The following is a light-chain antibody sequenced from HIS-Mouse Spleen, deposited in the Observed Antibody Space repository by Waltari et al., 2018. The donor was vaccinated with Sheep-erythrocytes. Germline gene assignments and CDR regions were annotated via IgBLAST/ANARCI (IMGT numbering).Light chain of an antibody. CDR1: QGISSW. CDR3: QQANSFPIT. V-gene: IGKV1-12*01. CDR2: AAS. Sequence: DIQLTQSSSSVSASVGDIVTITCRASQGISSWLVWYQQKPGKAPKLLIYAASSLQSGVPSRFSGSGSGTDFTLTISSLQPEDFATYYCQQANSFPITFGQGTRLEIK. J-gene: IGKJ5*01.